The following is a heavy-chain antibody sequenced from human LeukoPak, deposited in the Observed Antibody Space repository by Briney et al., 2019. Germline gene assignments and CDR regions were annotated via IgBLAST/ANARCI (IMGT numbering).Heavy chain of an antibody. J-gene: IGHJ4*02. CDR2: ISGSGGST. Sequence: PGGSLRLXCAASGLTFSNHAMGWVRQAPGKELEWISEISGSGGSTYYADSVKGRFTISRDNSKNTLYLQMNSLRAEDTAVYYCTRELFDFDYWGQGTLVTVSS. V-gene: IGHV3-23*01. CDR1: GLTFSNHA. CDR3: TRELFDFDY. D-gene: IGHD3-10*01.